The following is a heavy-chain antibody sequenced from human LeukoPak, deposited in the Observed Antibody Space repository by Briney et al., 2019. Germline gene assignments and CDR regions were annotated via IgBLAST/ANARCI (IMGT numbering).Heavy chain of an antibody. Sequence: SETLSLTCAVCGGSFSDYYWTWIRQSPGKGLEWIGEINHSGATDYNPSLKSRVTISVDTSKNQFSLKVRSVTAADTAVYYCARRVRGVIISFYYYNGMDVWGQGTTVTVSS. V-gene: IGHV4-34*01. J-gene: IGHJ6*02. CDR2: INHSGAT. CDR3: ARRVRGVIISFYYYNGMDV. D-gene: IGHD3-10*01. CDR1: GGSFSDYY.